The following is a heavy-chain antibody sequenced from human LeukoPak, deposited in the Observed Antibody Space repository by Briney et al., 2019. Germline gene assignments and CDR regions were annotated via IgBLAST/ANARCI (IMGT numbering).Heavy chain of an antibody. Sequence: MTGGSLRLSCAASGFTFSSYSMNWVRQAPGKGLEWVSSISSSSSYIYYADSVKGRFTISRGNAKNSLYLQMNSLRAEDTAVYYCARELVGSKDYWGQGTLVTVSS. CDR3: ARELVGSKDY. CDR1: GFTFSSYS. CDR2: ISSSSSYI. V-gene: IGHV3-21*01. D-gene: IGHD2-2*01. J-gene: IGHJ4*02.